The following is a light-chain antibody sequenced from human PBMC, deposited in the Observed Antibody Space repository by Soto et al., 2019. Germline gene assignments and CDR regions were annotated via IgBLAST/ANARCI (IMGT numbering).Light chain of an antibody. J-gene: IGKJ1*01. V-gene: IGKV3-15*01. CDR1: QSISET. Sequence: ETVMTQSPATLSVSPGGRATLSCGASQSISETLDWYQQKPGQAPRLLIHGASTRATGFPARLSGSGYGTDLTLTISSMKYEDFAIYYCQQYNNWPWTFGQGTKVDIK. CDR2: GAS. CDR3: QQYNNWPWT.